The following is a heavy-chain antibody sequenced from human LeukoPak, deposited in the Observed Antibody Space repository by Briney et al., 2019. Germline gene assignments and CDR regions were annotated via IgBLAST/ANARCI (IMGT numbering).Heavy chain of an antibody. Sequence: GGSLRLSCAASGFAFSNYAMRWVRQAPGKGLEWVSAITGSGGNTYFADSVKGRFTISRDNSKNTVFLQMNSLRAEDTAVYYCAKWGDYDVLTGYYVSDYWGQGTLVTVSS. V-gene: IGHV3-23*01. CDR2: ITGSGGNT. J-gene: IGHJ4*02. CDR3: AKWGDYDVLTGYYVSDY. D-gene: IGHD3-9*01. CDR1: GFAFSNYA.